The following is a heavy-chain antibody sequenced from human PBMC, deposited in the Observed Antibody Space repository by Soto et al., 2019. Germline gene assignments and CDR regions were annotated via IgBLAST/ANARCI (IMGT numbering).Heavy chain of an antibody. CDR3: ARDSIAARRYYYYYGMDV. CDR2: IYYSGST. Sequence: SETLSLTCTVSGGSISSGGYYWSWIRQHPGKGLEWIGYIYYSGSTYYNPSLKSRVTISVDTSKNQFSLKLSSVTAADTAVYYCARDSIAARRYYYYYGMDVWGQGTTVTVS. V-gene: IGHV4-31*03. CDR1: GGSISSGGYY. D-gene: IGHD6-6*01. J-gene: IGHJ6*02.